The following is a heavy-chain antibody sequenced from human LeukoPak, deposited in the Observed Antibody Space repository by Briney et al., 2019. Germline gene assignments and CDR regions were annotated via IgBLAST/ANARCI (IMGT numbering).Heavy chain of an antibody. J-gene: IGHJ4*02. CDR2: IYYSGST. D-gene: IGHD3-22*01. CDR3: ARSLDSSGYGIDY. V-gene: IGHV4-59*01. CDR1: GGSISSYY. Sequence: SETPSLTCTVSGGSISSYYWSWIRQPPGKGLEWIGYIYYSGSTNYNPSLKSRVTISVDTSKNQFSLKLSSVTAADTAVYYCARSLDSSGYGIDYWGQGTLVTVSS.